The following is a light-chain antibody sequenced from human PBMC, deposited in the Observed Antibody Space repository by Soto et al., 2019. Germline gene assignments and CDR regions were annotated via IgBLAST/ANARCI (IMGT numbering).Light chain of an antibody. J-gene: IGLJ2*01. CDR2: GNS. V-gene: IGLV1-40*01. CDR1: SSNIGAGYD. CDR3: QSYDSSLSGYVV. Sequence: QSVLTQPPSVSGALGQRVTISCTGSSSNIGAGYDVHGYQQLPGTAPKLLIYGNSNRPSGVPDRFSGSKSGTSASLAITGLQAEDEADYYFQSYDSSLSGYVVFGGGTKLTVL.